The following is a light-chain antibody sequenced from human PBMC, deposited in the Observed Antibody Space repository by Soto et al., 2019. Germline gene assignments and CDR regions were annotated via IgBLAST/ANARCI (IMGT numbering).Light chain of an antibody. Sequence: QSVLTQPPSASGSPGQSVTISCTGTSSDVGAYDYVSWYQQHPGKAPKLMIYEINKRPSGVPDRFSGSKSGNTASLTVSGLQAEDEADYYCSSYAGSSNVFGTGTKVNVL. V-gene: IGLV2-8*01. CDR1: SSDVGAYDY. J-gene: IGLJ1*01. CDR2: EIN. CDR3: SSYAGSSNV.